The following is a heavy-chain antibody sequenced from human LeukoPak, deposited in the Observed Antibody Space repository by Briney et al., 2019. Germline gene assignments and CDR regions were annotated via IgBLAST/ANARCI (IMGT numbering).Heavy chain of an antibody. CDR3: ARIEPRITIFGVVIISAFDI. CDR1: GGSLSSFY. V-gene: IGHV4-59*08. D-gene: IGHD3-3*01. J-gene: IGHJ3*02. CDR2: IYYSGST. Sequence: LETLSLTCTVSGGSLSSFYWGWIRPPPGKGLGGIGYIYYSGSTNYNPSLKSRVTISVDTSKNQFSLKLSSVTAADTAVYYCARIEPRITIFGVVIISAFDIWGQGTMVTVSS.